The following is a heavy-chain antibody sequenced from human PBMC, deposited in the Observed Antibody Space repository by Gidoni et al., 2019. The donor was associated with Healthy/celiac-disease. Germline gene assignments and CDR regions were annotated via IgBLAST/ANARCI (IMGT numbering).Heavy chain of an antibody. D-gene: IGHD2-21*02. CDR3: ARDLLAYCGGDCYSGSNFDY. CDR2: ISYYGSNK. V-gene: IGHV3-30-3*01. CDR1: GFTFSSYA. J-gene: IGHJ4*02. Sequence: QVQLVESGGGVVQPGRSLRRSCAASGFTFSSYAMLWVRQAPGKGLEWGAVISYYGSNKYYADSVKGRFTISRDNSKNTLYLQMNSLRAEDTAVYYCARDLLAYCGGDCYSGSNFDYWGQGTLVTVSS.